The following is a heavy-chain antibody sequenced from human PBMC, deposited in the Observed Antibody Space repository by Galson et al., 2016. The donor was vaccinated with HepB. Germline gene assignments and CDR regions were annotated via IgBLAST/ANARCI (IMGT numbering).Heavy chain of an antibody. J-gene: IGHJ4*02. CDR1: GFTFNSFT. CDR3: ARDRDSTGYFDY. Sequence: SLRLSCAASGFTFNSFTIHWVRQAPGKGLEWVALVSYDGGHKYYADSVKGRFTISRDNTKITRYLQMNSRRGEDTAIYYGARDRDSTGYFDYWGQGTLVTVSP. CDR2: VSYDGGHK. V-gene: IGHV3-30-3*01. D-gene: IGHD2-8*02.